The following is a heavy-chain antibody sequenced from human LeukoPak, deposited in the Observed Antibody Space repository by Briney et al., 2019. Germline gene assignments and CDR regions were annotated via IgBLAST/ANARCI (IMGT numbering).Heavy chain of an antibody. CDR1: GFTFSSYG. Sequence: GGSLRLSCAASGFTFSSYGMHWVRQAPGKGLEWVAFIRYDGSNKYYADSAKGRFTISRDNSKNTLYLQMNSLRYEDTAVYYCDAVAGLFDYWGQGTLVTVSS. CDR2: IRYDGSNK. CDR3: DAVAGLFDY. D-gene: IGHD6-19*01. J-gene: IGHJ4*02. V-gene: IGHV3-30*02.